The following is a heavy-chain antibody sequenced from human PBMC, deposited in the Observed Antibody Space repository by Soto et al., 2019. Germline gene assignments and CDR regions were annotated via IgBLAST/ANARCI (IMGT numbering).Heavy chain of an antibody. D-gene: IGHD3-16*02. Sequence: PGGSLRLSCAASGFTFSSYAMSWVRQAPGKGLEWVSAISGSGGSTYYADSVKGRFTISRDNSKNTLYLQMNSLRAEDTAVYYCAKEEITFGGVIENYYYYGMDGWGQGTTVTVSS. J-gene: IGHJ6*02. CDR2: ISGSGGST. CDR1: GFTFSSYA. CDR3: AKEEITFGGVIENYYYYGMDG. V-gene: IGHV3-23*01.